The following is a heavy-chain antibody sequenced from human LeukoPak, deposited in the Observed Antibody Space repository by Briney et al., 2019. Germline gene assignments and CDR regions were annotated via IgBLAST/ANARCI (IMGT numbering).Heavy chain of an antibody. J-gene: IGHJ6*03. CDR3: ARTGTQYYLYYMDV. V-gene: IGHV4-4*07. Sequence: SETLSLTCTVSGGSISSYYWSWMRQSAGKGLEWIGRIYTSGNTNYNPSLKSRVTMSGDTSKNQFSLKLSSVTAADTAVYYCARTGTQYYLYYMDVWGKGTTVTVSS. D-gene: IGHD1-14*01. CDR2: IYTSGNT. CDR1: GGSISSYY.